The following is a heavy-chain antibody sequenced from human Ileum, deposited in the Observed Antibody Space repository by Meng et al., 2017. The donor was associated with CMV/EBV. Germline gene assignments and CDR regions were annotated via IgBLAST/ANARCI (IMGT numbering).Heavy chain of an antibody. CDR1: GFTFSSYE. CDR3: AKEQSYYDILTGYYGHGMDV. J-gene: IGHJ6*02. V-gene: IGHV3-23*01. D-gene: IGHD3-9*01. CDR2: ISGSGGST. Sequence: GESLKISCAASGFTFSSYEMNWVRQAPGKGLEWVSAISGSGGSTYYADSVKGRFTISRDNSKNTLYLQMNSLRAEDTAVYYCAKEQSYYDILTGYYGHGMDVWGQGTTVTVSS.